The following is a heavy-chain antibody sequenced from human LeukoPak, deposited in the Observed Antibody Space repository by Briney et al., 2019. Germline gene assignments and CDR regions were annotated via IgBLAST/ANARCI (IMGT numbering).Heavy chain of an antibody. V-gene: IGHV3-30*04. Sequence: GRSLRLSCAASGFTFSSYDMHWVRQAPGKGLEWVAVISYDGRNKYYADSVKGRFTISRDNSKNTLYLQMNSLRAEDTAVYYCTRRGYTYGYGYYFDFWGQGTLVTVSS. J-gene: IGHJ4*02. CDR2: ISYDGRNK. D-gene: IGHD5-18*01. CDR3: TRRGYTYGYGYYFDF. CDR1: GFTFSSYD.